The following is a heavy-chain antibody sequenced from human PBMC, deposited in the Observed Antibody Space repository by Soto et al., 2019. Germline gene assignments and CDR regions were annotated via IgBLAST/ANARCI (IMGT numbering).Heavy chain of an antibody. CDR2: IYYSGST. D-gene: IGHD3-22*01. V-gene: IGHV4-39*01. J-gene: IGHJ4*02. CDR1: GGSISSSSYY. CDR3: ARQTVAMYYYDSSGPEGTDDY. Sequence: KPSETLSLTCTVSGGSISSSSYYWGWIRQPPGKGLEWIGSIYYSGSTYYNPSLKSRVTISVDTSKNQFSLKLSSVTAADTAVYYCARQTVAMYYYDSSGPEGTDDYWGQGTLVTVSS.